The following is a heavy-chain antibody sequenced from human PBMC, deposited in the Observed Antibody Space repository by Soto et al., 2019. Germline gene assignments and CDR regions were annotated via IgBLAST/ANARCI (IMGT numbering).Heavy chain of an antibody. V-gene: IGHV4-59*08. CDR1: GGSISSYY. D-gene: IGHD2-15*01. CDR3: FGYCIGTSCYRDEYFQH. CDR2: IYYSGST. J-gene: IGHJ1*01. Sequence: SETLSLTCTVSGGSISSYYWSWIRQPPGKGLEWIGYIYYSGSTNYNPSLKSRVTISVDTSKNQSSLKLSSVTAADTAVYYCFGYCIGTSCYRDEYFQHWGQGTLVTVSS.